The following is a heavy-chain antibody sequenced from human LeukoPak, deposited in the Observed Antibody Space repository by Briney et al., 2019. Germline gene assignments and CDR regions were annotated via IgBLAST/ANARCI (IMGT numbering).Heavy chain of an antibody. Sequence: GGSLRLSCAASGFTFSIYTMNWVRQAPGKGLEWISYISTNSGTIWYAESVKGRFTISRDNAKSSLHLHMNNLSAEDTAVYYCVRDRTVVGVAQVHHWGQGTLVTVSS. J-gene: IGHJ5*02. CDR2: ISTNSGTI. V-gene: IGHV3-48*01. D-gene: IGHD2-15*01. CDR3: VRDRTVVGVAQVHH. CDR1: GFTFSIYT.